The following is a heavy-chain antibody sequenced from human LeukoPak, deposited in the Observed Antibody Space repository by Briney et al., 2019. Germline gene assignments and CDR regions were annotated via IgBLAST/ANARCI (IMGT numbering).Heavy chain of an antibody. CDR3: ASEGELASMNFDY. J-gene: IGHJ4*01. CDR2: FDVIDAKT. V-gene: IGHV1-24*01. CDR1: GSSLTELS. D-gene: IGHD5-12*01. Sequence: GASVKVSCTVSGSSLTELSHYCVRQAPGKGLEWMGGFDVIDAKTFYTQKFQGRLTITTDEPTSTAYMLSRGLTSNDTAVYFCASEGELASMNFDYWGHGTLVTVSS.